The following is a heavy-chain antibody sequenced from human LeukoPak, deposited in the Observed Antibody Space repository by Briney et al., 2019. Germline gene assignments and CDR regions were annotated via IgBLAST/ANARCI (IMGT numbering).Heavy chain of an antibody. D-gene: IGHD4-17*01. CDR1: GFIFSSHE. Sequence: AGGSLRLSCAASGFIFSSHEMNWVRQAPGKGLEWVSYISDSGSTIHYADSVKGRFTISRDNAKNSLYLQMNSLRAEDTAVYYCVGEGTLMTTVTTACEYWGQEILVTVSS. CDR2: ISDSGSTI. V-gene: IGHV3-48*03. J-gene: IGHJ4*02. CDR3: VGEGTLMTTVTTACEY.